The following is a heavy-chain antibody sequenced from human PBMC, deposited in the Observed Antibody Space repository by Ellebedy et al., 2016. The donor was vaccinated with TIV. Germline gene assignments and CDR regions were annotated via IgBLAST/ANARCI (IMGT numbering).Heavy chain of an antibody. CDR1: GFTFSGDG. J-gene: IGHJ6*02. V-gene: IGHV3-74*03. CDR2: IKNDGSAT. Sequence: GESLKISXAASGFTFSGDGMHWVRQAPGMGMFWVSFIKNDGSATKYADSVKGRLTVPRDNAKNTLYLQMNSLRAEDTAVYYCARGRDYGMDVWGQGTTVTVSS. CDR3: ARGRDYGMDV.